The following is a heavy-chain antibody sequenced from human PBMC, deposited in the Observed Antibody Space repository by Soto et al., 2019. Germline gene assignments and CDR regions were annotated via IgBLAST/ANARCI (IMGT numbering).Heavy chain of an antibody. V-gene: IGHV1-18*01. Sequence: QVQLVQSGTEVKQPGASVNISCKASGYTFTNYGITWVRQAPGQGLEWMGWISPYNGNTNYAQKLQGRVTMTTDTSTSTAYMELRSLRSDDTAVYYCAGLGPYDSSTSFVSLWGRGTLVTVSS. D-gene: IGHD3-22*01. CDR1: GYTFTNYG. CDR3: AGLGPYDSSTSFVSL. CDR2: ISPYNGNT. J-gene: IGHJ2*01.